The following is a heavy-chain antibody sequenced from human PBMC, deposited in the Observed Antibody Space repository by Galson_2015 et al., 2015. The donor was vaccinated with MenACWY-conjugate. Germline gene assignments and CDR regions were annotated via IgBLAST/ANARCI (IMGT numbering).Heavy chain of an antibody. J-gene: IGHJ6*02. CDR1: GFAFSSYA. D-gene: IGHD3-3*01. CDR2: ISGSGGAT. Sequence: SLRLSCAASGFAFSSYAMNWVRQPPGKGLEWVSGISGSGGATYYADSVKGRFTISRDNSKNTLYLQMNSVSAEDTAIYYCATRVVIKDSYGMDVWGQGTQVTVSS. CDR3: ATRVVIKDSYGMDV. V-gene: IGHV3-23*01.